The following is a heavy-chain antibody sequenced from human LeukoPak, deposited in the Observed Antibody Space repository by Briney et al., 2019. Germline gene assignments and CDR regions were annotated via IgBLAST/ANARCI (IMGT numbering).Heavy chain of an antibody. D-gene: IGHD3-10*02. CDR3: ARDGITMFNGALLDY. V-gene: IGHV1-18*01. CDR2: NSAYNGNT. Sequence: GASVKVSCKASGYTFTSYGISWVRQAPGQGLEWMGWNSAYNGNTNYAQKLQGRVTMTRDMSTSTVYMELSSLRSEDTAVYYCARDGITMFNGALLDYWGQGTLVTVSS. CDR1: GYTFTSYG. J-gene: IGHJ4*02.